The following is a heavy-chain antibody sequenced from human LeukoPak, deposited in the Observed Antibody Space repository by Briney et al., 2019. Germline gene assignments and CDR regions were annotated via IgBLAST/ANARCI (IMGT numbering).Heavy chain of an antibody. CDR1: GFTFSSYA. J-gene: IGHJ4*02. Sequence: GGSLRLSCAGSGFTFSSYAMSWVRQAPGKGLEWVSAISGSGNTTYYADSVKGRFTISRDNSKNTLSLQMNSLRIEDTAVYYCAKEINYDFWSGFNHFWGQGTLVTVSS. V-gene: IGHV3-23*01. CDR2: ISGSGNTT. D-gene: IGHD3-3*01. CDR3: AKEINYDFWSGFNHF.